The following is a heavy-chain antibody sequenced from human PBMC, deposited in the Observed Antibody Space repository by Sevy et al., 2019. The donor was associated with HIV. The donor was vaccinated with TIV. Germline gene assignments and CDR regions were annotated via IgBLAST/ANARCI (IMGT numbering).Heavy chain of an antibody. CDR3: ARGLAALPGYYYGMDV. CDR2: ISSDGSDR. CDR1: GFSFSKYG. Sequence: GGSLRLSCAASGFSFSKYGMHWVRQAPGKGLEWVAVISSDGSDRDYADSVKGRFTISRDNSKDTLYLQMNSLRAGDTAVYYCARGLAALPGYYYGMDVWGQGTAVTVSS. D-gene: IGHD6-6*01. J-gene: IGHJ6*02. V-gene: IGHV3-30*03.